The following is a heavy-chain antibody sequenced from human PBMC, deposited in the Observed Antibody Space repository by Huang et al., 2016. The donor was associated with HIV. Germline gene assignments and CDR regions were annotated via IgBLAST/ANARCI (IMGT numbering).Heavy chain of an antibody. D-gene: IGHD6-19*01. V-gene: IGHV3-21*01. CDR1: GFTCSSYS. CDR3: ARVGGVAAGTFGTFDI. Sequence: EVQLVESGGGLVKPGGSLRLSCAASGFTCSSYSMNGVRQDTGEGLEWVSSISSSSSNIYDADSVKGRFTISRDNAKNSLYLQMNSLRAEDTAVYYCARVGGVAAGTFGTFDIWGQGTMVTVSS. CDR2: ISSSSSNI. J-gene: IGHJ3*02.